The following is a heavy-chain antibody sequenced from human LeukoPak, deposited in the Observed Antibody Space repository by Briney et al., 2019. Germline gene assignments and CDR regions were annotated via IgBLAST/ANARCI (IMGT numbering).Heavy chain of an antibody. D-gene: IGHD3-10*01. V-gene: IGHV3-66*01. CDR3: ARKGSGSPRWFDP. Sequence: GGSLRLSCAASGFPVSSNYMSWVRQAPGKGLEWVSVIYSGGSTYYADSVKGRFTISRDNSKNTLYLQMNSLRAEDTAVYYCARKGSGSPRWFDPWGQGTLVTVSS. CDR2: IYSGGST. CDR1: GFPVSSNY. J-gene: IGHJ5*02.